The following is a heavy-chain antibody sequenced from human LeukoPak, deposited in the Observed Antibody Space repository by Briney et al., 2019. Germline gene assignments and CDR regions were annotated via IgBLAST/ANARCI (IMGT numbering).Heavy chain of an antibody. CDR3: VRGDYYDSSGYYLDY. Sequence: ASVKVSCKASGYTFTGYYMHWVRQAPGQGLEWMGWINPNSGGTNYAQKFQGRVTMTRDTSISTAYMELSRLRSDDTAVYYCVRGDYYDSSGYYLDYWGQGTLVTVSS. J-gene: IGHJ4*02. CDR2: INPNSGGT. V-gene: IGHV1-2*02. CDR1: GYTFTGYY. D-gene: IGHD3-22*01.